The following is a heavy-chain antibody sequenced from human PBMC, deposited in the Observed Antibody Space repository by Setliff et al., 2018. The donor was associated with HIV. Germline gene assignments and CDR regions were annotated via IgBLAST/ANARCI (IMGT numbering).Heavy chain of an antibody. J-gene: IGHJ5*02. CDR3: ARGWGVGSYSRPSWFDP. CDR1: GASISSISYY. Sequence: PSETLSLTCSVSGASISSISYYWGWIRQPPGKGLEWIGSIFYSGSTFYNPSLKRRVTISADTPKNQFSLKMGSLTAADTAGYYCARGWGVGSYSRPSWFDPWGQGTLVTVSS. D-gene: IGHD3-10*01. V-gene: IGHV4-39*07. CDR2: IFYSGST.